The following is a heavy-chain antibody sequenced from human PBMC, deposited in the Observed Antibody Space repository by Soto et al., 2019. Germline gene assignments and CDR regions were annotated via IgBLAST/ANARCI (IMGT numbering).Heavy chain of an antibody. V-gene: IGHV3-23*01. CDR2: ISGSGGST. D-gene: IGHD3-22*01. CDR3: ASSRANYDSSGYTTHYFDY. J-gene: IGHJ4*02. CDR1: GFTFSSYA. Sequence: VQLLESGGGLVQPGGSLRLSCAASGFTFSSYAMSWVRQAPGKGLEWVSAISGSGGSTYYADSVKGRFTISRDNSKNTLYLQMNSLRAEDTAVDYCASSRANYDSSGYTTHYFDYWGQGTLVTVSS.